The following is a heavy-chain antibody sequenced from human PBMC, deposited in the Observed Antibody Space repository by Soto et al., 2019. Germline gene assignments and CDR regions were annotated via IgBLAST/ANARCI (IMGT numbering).Heavy chain of an antibody. V-gene: IGHV1-46*03. J-gene: IGHJ6*03. CDR1: GYTFINYY. Sequence: QVQLVQSGAEVKKPGASVKVSCKASGYTFINYYIHWVRQAPGQGLEWMGVINPNGGSTVYAQKFQGRVTLTRDTSTSTVYVELSSLRSDDTAVYFCVRATAARQRDYSYHYYLHIWGKGTTVPSP. CDR2: INPNGGST. CDR3: VRATAARQRDYSYHYYLHI. D-gene: IGHD6-6*01.